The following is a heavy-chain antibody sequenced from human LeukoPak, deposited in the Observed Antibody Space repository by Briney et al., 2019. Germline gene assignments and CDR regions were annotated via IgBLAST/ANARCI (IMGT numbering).Heavy chain of an antibody. CDR3: ARAPSQQLEPFDI. V-gene: IGHV3-53*01. J-gene: IGHJ3*02. CDR2: ISSGGTT. CDR1: GLTVSSDY. D-gene: IGHD6-13*01. Sequence: GGSLRLSCAASGLTVSSDYLTWVRQAPGKGLEWVSIISSGGTTYYADSVRGRFTISRDNSKNTLYLQMNSLRAEDTAVYYCARAPSQQLEPFDIWGQGTVVTVSS.